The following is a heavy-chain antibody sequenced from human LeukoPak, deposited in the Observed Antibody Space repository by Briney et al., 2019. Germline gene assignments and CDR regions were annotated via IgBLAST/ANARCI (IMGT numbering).Heavy chain of an antibody. CDR1: GFTFGDYA. V-gene: IGHV3-49*04. CDR3: TRARSYCDY. Sequence: GGSLRLSCTASGFTFGDYAMSWVRQAPGKGLEWVGFIKSKTYGGTTDYAASVEGSFTISRDDSKSIVYLQMNSLKIEDTAVYYCTRARSYCDYWGQGTLVTVSS. J-gene: IGHJ4*02. CDR2: IKSKTYGGTT.